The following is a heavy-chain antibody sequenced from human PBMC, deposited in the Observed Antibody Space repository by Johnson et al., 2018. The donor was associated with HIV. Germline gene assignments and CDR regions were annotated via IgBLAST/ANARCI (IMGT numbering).Heavy chain of an antibody. V-gene: IGHV3-23*04. Sequence: EMQLVESGGGVVQPGRSLRLSCAASGFTFSSYAMSWVRQAPGKGLECVSSISSSGGTTYYADSRKGRFTLSRDISKNTLHLQMNSLKAEDTAVYYCVSSGCQRCAFDIWGQGTMVTVSS. J-gene: IGHJ3*02. CDR1: GFTFSSYA. CDR3: VSSGCQRCAFDI. CDR2: ISSSGGTT. D-gene: IGHD6-19*01.